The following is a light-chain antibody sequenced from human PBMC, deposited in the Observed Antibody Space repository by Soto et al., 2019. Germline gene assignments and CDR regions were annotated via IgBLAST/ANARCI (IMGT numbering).Light chain of an antibody. Sequence: EIVLTQSPGTLSLSPGERVTLSCRASQSVSSSSLAWYQQKPGQAPRLLIYGASSRATGFPDRFSGSGSGTDFTLTISRLEPEDFAVYYCQQYGSSPRTFGQGTKVDIK. CDR3: QQYGSSPRT. CDR1: QSVSSSS. CDR2: GAS. V-gene: IGKV3-20*01. J-gene: IGKJ1*01.